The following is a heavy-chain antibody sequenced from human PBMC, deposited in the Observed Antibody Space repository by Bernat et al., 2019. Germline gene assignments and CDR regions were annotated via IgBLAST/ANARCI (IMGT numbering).Heavy chain of an antibody. CDR2: IYYSGST. CDR3: ARPRVRYYEPGYSSGLPLNYPMDV. J-gene: IGHJ6*03. CDR1: GGSISSSSYY. D-gene: IGHD6-19*01. V-gene: IGHV4-39*01. Sequence: QLQLQESGPGLVKPSETLSLTCTVSGGSISSSSYYWGWIRQPPGKGLEWIGSIYYSGSTYYNPSLKSRVTISVDTSKNQFSLKLSSVTAADTAVYYCARPRVRYYEPGYSSGLPLNYPMDVWGKGTTVTVSS.